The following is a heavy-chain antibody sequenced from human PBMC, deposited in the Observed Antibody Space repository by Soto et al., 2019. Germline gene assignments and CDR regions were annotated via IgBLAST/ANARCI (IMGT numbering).Heavy chain of an antibody. CDR2: IIPIFGTA. Sequence: QVQLVQSGAEVKKPGSSVKVSCKASGGTFSSYAISWVRQAPGQGLVWMGGIIPIFGTANYAQKFQGRVTITADKSTSTAYMELSSLRSEDTAVYYCARQSLGDYSDTGGMDVWGQGTTVTVSS. CDR1: GGTFSSYA. D-gene: IGHD4-17*01. J-gene: IGHJ6*02. V-gene: IGHV1-69*06. CDR3: ARQSLGDYSDTGGMDV.